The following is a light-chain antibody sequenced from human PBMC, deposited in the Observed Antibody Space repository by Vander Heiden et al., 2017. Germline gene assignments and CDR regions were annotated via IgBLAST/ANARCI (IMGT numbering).Light chain of an antibody. V-gene: IGLV4-69*01. CDR3: QTWGTGIQV. J-gene: IGLJ2*01. CDR1: SGHSSHA. Sequence: QLVLTQSPSASASLGASVKLTCTLSSGHSSHAIEWHQQRPEKGPRYLMKLNSDGSHSKGDGIPDRFSGSSSGAERFLTISSLQSEDEADYYCQTWGTGIQVFGGGTKLTVL. CDR2: LNSDGSH.